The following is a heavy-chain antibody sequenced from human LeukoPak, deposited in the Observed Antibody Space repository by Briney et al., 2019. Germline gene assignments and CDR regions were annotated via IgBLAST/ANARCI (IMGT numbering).Heavy chain of an antibody. Sequence: ASVKVSCKASGYTFTSYDINWVRQAPGKGLEWMGGFDPEDGETIYAQKFQGRVTMTEDTSTDTAYMELSSLRSEDTAVYYCATAYYGSGNDYYYYYMDVWGKGTTVTVSS. J-gene: IGHJ6*03. D-gene: IGHD3-10*01. CDR2: FDPEDGET. V-gene: IGHV1-24*01. CDR1: GYTFTSYD. CDR3: ATAYYGSGNDYYYYYMDV.